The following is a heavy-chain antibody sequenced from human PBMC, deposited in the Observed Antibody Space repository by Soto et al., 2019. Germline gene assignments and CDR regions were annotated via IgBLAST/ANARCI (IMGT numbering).Heavy chain of an antibody. V-gene: IGHV6-1*01. J-gene: IGHJ6*02. D-gene: IGHD6-13*01. CDR1: GDSVSSNCAA. CDR2: TYYRSKWYY. CDR3: ARDLSSWSGYCYCGMDV. Sequence: SQTLSLTCAISGDSVSSNCAAWNWIRQSPSRGLEWLGRTYYRSKWYYDYAVSVKSRITINPDTSKNQFPLQLNSVTPEDTAVYYCARDLSSWSGYCYCGMDVWGQGTTVTVSS.